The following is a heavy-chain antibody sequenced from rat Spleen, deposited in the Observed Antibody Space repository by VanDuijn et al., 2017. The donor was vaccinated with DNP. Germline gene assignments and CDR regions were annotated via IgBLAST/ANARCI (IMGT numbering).Heavy chain of an antibody. CDR3: ARDSGDWYFDF. CDR2: ISYEGRST. V-gene: IGHV5-17*01. J-gene: IGHJ1*01. CDR1: GFTFSDYA. Sequence: EVQLVESGGGLVQPGGSLKLSCAASGFTFSDYAMAWVRQAPKKGLEWVASISYEGRSTNYGDSVKGRFTISRDNAKSTLYLQMDSLRSEDTATYYCARDSGDWYFDFWGPGTMVTVSS. D-gene: IGHD1-1*01.